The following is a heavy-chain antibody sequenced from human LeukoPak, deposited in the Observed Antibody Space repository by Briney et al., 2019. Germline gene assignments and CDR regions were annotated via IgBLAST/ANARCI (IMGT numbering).Heavy chain of an antibody. Sequence: PGGSLRLSCAASGFPFSDYAMHWVRQAPGKGLEWVAVISFDGSVKDFADSVKGRFTISRDNSKNTLYLQMNSLRPEDTAVYYCARHFGGFDFWGQGTMVTVSS. CDR3: ARHFGGFDF. CDR1: GFPFSDYA. J-gene: IGHJ3*01. CDR2: ISFDGSVK. D-gene: IGHD4-23*01. V-gene: IGHV3-30*04.